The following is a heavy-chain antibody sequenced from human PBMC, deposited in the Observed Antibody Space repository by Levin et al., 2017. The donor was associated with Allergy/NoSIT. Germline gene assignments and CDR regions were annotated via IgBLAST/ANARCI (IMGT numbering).Heavy chain of an antibody. CDR3: AKDSNYYGSGRNFDY. CDR2: ISWNSGSI. J-gene: IGHJ4*02. CDR1: GFTFDDYA. Sequence: SLKISCAASGFTFDDYAMHWVRQAPGKGLEWVSGISWNSGSIGYADSVKGRFTISRDNAKNSLYLQMNSLRAEDTALYYCAKDSNYYGSGRNFDYWGQGTRVTVSS. V-gene: IGHV3-9*01. D-gene: IGHD3-10*01.